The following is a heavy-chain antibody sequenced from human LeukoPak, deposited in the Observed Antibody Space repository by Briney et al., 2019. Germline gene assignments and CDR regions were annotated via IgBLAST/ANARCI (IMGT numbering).Heavy chain of an antibody. Sequence: GESLKISCKASGHILTSYWIAWARQMPGPGLEWMGIIYPGDSDTRYNPSFQGQVTISADKSISTAYLQWSSLKASDTAMYYCARYSSTWGAFVDYWGQGTLVTVSS. D-gene: IGHD6-13*01. J-gene: IGHJ4*02. CDR2: IYPGDSDT. CDR3: ARYSSTWGAFVDY. V-gene: IGHV5-51*01. CDR1: GHILTSYW.